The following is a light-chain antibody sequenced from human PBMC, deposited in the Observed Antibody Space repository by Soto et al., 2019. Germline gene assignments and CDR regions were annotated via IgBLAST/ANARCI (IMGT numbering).Light chain of an antibody. CDR2: GAS. CDR1: QSVSSNY. V-gene: IGKV3-20*01. Sequence: IVVTQSPGTLSLSPGDRATLSCRASQSVSSNYLAWYQQKSGQAPRLLIYGASSRATGIPDRFSGSGSGTDFTLTISRLEPEDFAVYYCQKYGTSLPLTFGGGTKVDIK. CDR3: QKYGTSLPLT. J-gene: IGKJ4*01.